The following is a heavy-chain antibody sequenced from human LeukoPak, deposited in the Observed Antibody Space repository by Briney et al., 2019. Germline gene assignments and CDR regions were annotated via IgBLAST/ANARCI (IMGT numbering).Heavy chain of an antibody. D-gene: IGHD3-22*01. Sequence: GGSLRLSCAASGFTFSDYILDWVRQAPGKGLEWVGRIRRKGQSYTTEDAASVKCRFTISRDDSKNSLYLHMNSLRTEDTAVYHCSRGGKEGDNSAFDIWGQGTMVTVSS. CDR2: IRRKGQSYTT. CDR3: SRGGKEGDNSAFDI. CDR1: GFTFSDYI. J-gene: IGHJ3*02. V-gene: IGHV3-72*01.